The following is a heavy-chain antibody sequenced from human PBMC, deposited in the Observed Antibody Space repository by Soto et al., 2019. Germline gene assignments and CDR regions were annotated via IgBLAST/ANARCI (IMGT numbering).Heavy chain of an antibody. D-gene: IGHD2-15*01. CDR2: IYYSGST. V-gene: IGHV4-39*01. CDR1: DGSIGSSGYH. J-gene: IGHJ4*02. CDR3: ARHAGRYKYGGNPAPGYFDY. Sequence: THPDTCTVSDGSIGSSGYHLVRIRQPPGKGLEWIGSIYYSGSTYSNPSLKSRVTISVDTSKNQFSLKLSSVPAADTAVYYCARHAGRYKYGGNPAPGYFDYWGQGPLVTVYS.